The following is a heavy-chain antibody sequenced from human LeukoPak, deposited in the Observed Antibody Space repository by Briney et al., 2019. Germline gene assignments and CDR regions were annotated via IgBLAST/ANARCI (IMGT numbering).Heavy chain of an antibody. CDR3: AKSEAAAGPNWFDP. J-gene: IGHJ5*02. CDR2: ISGSGGST. V-gene: IGHV3-23*01. CDR1: GFTFSSYA. D-gene: IGHD6-13*01. Sequence: GGSLRLSCAASGFTFSSYAMSWVRQAPGKGLEWVSAISGSGGSTYYADSVKGRFTIYRDNSKNTLYLQMNSLRAEATAVYFCAKSEAAAGPNWFDPWGQGNLVTVSS.